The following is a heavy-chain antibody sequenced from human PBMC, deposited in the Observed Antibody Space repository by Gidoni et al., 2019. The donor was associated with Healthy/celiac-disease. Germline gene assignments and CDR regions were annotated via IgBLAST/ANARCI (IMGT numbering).Heavy chain of an antibody. CDR3: ATSGWRLKNAFDI. Sequence: QVQLQQSGPGLVKPSQTLSLSCAISGDRVSRTSAPWNWFRQSPARGREWLGRTYYRSKWYNEYEVAVKSRITINPDTSKNQFSLQLNSMTPEDTAVYYCATSGWRLKNAFDIWGQGTMVTVSS. J-gene: IGHJ3*02. CDR1: GDRVSRTSAP. V-gene: IGHV6-1*01. CDR2: TYYRSKWYN. D-gene: IGHD3-3*01.